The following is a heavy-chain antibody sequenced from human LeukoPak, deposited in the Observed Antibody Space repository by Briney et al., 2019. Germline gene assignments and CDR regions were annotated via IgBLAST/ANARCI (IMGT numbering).Heavy chain of an antibody. CDR2: ISSNSAYI. V-gene: IGHV3-21*01. CDR1: GFSFSDYA. CDR3: ARVGGSNAFDI. J-gene: IGHJ3*02. Sequence: GGFLRLSCAASGFSFSDYAMDWVRQAPGKGLEWVSAISSNSAYIFYADSVKGRFTISRDNAKNTLSLQMNSLRAEDTAVYYCARVGGSNAFDIWGQGTMVIVSS. D-gene: IGHD1-26*01.